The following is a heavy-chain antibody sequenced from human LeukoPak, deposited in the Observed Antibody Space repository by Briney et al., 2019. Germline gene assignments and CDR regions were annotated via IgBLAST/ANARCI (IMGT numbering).Heavy chain of an antibody. CDR3: ARGYSREMATILAPYYYYYMDV. D-gene: IGHD5-24*01. V-gene: IGHV4-4*02. Sequence: PSGTLSLTCAVSGDSITSSNWWSWVRQPPEKGLEWIGEIYHSGNTNYNPPLKSRVTISLDTSKNQFSLKLSSVTAADTAVYYCARGYSREMATILAPYYYYYMDVWGKGTTVTVSS. CDR1: GDSITSSNW. CDR2: IYHSGNT. J-gene: IGHJ6*03.